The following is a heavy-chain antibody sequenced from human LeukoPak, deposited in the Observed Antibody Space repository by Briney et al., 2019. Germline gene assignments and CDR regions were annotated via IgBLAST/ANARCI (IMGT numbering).Heavy chain of an antibody. V-gene: IGHV3-23*01. CDR3: AKDYIQLWLPEY. D-gene: IGHD5-18*01. CDR1: GFTFSSYG. Sequence: PGGSLRLSCAASGFTFSSYGMSWVRQAPGKGLEWVSSISDSGGSTYYADSVKGRFTISRDNSKDTLYLQMSSLRAEDTAVYHCAKDYIQLWLPEYWGQGTLVTVSS. CDR2: ISDSGGST. J-gene: IGHJ4*02.